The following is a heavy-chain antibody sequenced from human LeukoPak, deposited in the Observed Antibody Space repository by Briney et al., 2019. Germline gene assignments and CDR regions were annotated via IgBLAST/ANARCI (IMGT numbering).Heavy chain of an antibody. CDR2: IIPIFATA. D-gene: IGHD2-15*01. Sequence: SVKVPCKASGGTFNTYAISWVRQAPGQGLEWMGGIIPIFATANYVQKFQGRDTITTHESTSTAYMELSSLRSEDTAVYYCARDQGSPSGGYSRYYFDYWGQGTLVTVSS. CDR3: ARDQGSPSGGYSRYYFDY. J-gene: IGHJ4*02. CDR1: GGTFNTYA. V-gene: IGHV1-69*05.